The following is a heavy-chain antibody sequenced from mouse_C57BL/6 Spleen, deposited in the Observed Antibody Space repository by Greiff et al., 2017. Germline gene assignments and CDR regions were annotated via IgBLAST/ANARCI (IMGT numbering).Heavy chain of an antibody. CDR3: AREGDGLFAD. CDR2: ISYDGSN. CDR1: GYSITSGYY. V-gene: IGHV3-6*01. D-gene: IGHD1-2*01. Sequence: EVQLQESGPGLVKPSQSLSLTCSVTGYSITSGYYWNWIRQFPGNKLEWMGYISYDGSNNYNPSLKNRISITRDTSKNQLFLKLNSVTTEDTATXHCAREGDGLFADWGQGTLVTVSA. J-gene: IGHJ3*01.